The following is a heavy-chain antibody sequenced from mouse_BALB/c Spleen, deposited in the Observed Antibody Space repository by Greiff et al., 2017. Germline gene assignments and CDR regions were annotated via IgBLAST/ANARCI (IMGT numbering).Heavy chain of an antibody. CDR2: ILPGSGST. V-gene: IGHV1-9*01. CDR3: ARDYRYDGPPHY. D-gene: IGHD2-14*01. CDR1: GYTFTEYI. Sequence: QVQLQQSGAGLVKPGASVKLSCKASGYTFTEYIIHWVKQRSGQGLEWIGEILPGSGSTNYNEKFKGKATFTADTSSNTAYMQLSSLTSEDSAVYYCARDYRYDGPPHYWGQGTTLTVSS. J-gene: IGHJ2*01.